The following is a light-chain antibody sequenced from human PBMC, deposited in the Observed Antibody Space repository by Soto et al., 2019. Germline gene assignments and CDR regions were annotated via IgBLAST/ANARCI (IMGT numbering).Light chain of an antibody. Sequence: DIQMTQSPSTLSASVGDRVTITCRASQSISNWLAWCQQKPGKAPKLLIYRASALESGVPSRFSGSGSGTEFTLTISSLQPDDFATYYCQQYSTYSHTFGQGTKLEI. CDR3: QQYSTYSHT. CDR2: RAS. CDR1: QSISNW. V-gene: IGKV1-5*03. J-gene: IGKJ2*01.